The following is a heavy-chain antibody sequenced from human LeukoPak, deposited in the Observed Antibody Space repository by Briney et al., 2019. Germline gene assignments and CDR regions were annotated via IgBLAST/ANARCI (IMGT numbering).Heavy chain of an antibody. CDR2: IYPGDSDT. V-gene: IGHV5-51*01. D-gene: IGHD3-10*01. Sequence: GESLNISCQASGYSFANYWIAWVRQMPGKGLEWIGNIYPGDSDTRYSPSFQGQVTISADKSTNTAYPQWSRLKASDTAMYYCARGREFHRRSFDSWGQGTLFTVSS. CDR3: ARGREFHRRSFDS. J-gene: IGHJ4*02. CDR1: GYSFANYW.